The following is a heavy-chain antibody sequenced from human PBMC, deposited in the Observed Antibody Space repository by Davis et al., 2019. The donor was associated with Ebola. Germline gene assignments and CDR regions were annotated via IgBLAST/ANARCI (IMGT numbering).Heavy chain of an antibody. J-gene: IGHJ4*02. Sequence: ASVKVSCKASGYTFTGYYMHWVRQAPGQGLEWMGWINPNSGGTNYAQKFQGRVTMTRDTSISTAYMELSRLRSDDTAVYYCARDSGGSWMGIDYWGQGTLVTVSS. D-gene: IGHD2-15*01. CDR2: INPNSGGT. CDR1: GYTFTGYY. V-gene: IGHV1-2*02. CDR3: ARDSGGSWMGIDY.